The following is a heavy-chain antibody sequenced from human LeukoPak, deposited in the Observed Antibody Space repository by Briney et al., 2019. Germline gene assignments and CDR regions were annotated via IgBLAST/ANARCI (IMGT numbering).Heavy chain of an antibody. CDR3: AGGESEYSSSGDFAY. D-gene: IGHD6-6*01. J-gene: IGHJ4*02. CDR1: GFTFSTYS. CDR2: ISSSSTTI. Sequence: GGSLRLSCAASGFTFSTYSMNWVRQAPGKGLEWVSYISSSSTTIYYADSVKGRFTISRDNAKNSLYLQLNSLRAEDTAVYYCAGGESEYSSSGDFAYWGQGTLVTVSS. V-gene: IGHV3-48*01.